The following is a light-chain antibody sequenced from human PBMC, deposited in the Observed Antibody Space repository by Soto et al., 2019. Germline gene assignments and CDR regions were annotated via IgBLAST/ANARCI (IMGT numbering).Light chain of an antibody. Sequence: EIVLTQSPGFLSLSPGERATLSCRASQSVDSSFFAWYQQKPGQAPRLLIYGAPKRATGIPDRFSGSGSGTDFTLTISRLEPEDFAVYYCQQYVSSLTFGQGTKVQIK. CDR1: QSVDSSF. V-gene: IGKV3-20*01. CDR2: GAP. CDR3: QQYVSSLT. J-gene: IGKJ1*01.